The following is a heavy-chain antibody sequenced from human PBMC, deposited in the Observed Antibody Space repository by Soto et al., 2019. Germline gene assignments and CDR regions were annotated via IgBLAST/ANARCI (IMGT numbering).Heavy chain of an antibody. V-gene: IGHV4-31*03. CDR3: ANFGFDY. CDR2: IYYSGST. Sequence: KLSETLSLTCTVSGGSIGSGGYYWSWIRQHPGKGLEWIGYIYYSGSTYYNPSLKSRVTISVDTSKNQFSLKLSSVTAADTAVYYCANFGFDYWGQGTLVTVSS. D-gene: IGHD3-3*01. CDR1: GGSIGSGGYY. J-gene: IGHJ4*02.